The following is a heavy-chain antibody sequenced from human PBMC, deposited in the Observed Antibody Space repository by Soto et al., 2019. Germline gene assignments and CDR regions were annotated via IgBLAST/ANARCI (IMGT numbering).Heavy chain of an antibody. J-gene: IGHJ5*02. CDR2: IYYSGST. CDR1: VVSSNSSTYY. CDR3: ARLRGSGSYGRSWFDP. D-gene: IGHD3-10*01. V-gene: IGHV4-39*01. Sequence: ETLSLTDTDTVVSSNSSTYYCRWILQTPGKGLEWIGRIYYSGSTYYNPSLKSRVTISVDTSKNQFSLKLSSVTAADTAVYYCARLRGSGSYGRSWFDPWGQGTLVTVSS.